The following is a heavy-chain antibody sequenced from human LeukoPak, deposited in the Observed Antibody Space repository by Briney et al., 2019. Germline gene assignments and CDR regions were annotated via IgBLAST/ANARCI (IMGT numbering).Heavy chain of an antibody. D-gene: IGHD5-18*01. CDR3: ARDGPSALGFDT. CDR1: GGTFSSYA. CDR2: IIPIFGTA. Sequence: GASVKVSCKASGGTFSSYAISWVRQAPGQGLEWMGGIIPIFGTANYAQKFQGRVTITADESTSTAYMELSSLRSEDTAVYYCARDGPSALGFDTWGQGTLVPVSS. V-gene: IGHV1-69*13. J-gene: IGHJ5*02.